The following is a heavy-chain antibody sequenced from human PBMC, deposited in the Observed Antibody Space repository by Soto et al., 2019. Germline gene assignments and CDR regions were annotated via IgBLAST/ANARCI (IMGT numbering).Heavy chain of an antibody. D-gene: IGHD4-17*01. Sequence: GGSLRLSCAASGFTFSSYAMHWVRQAPGKGLEWVAVISYDGSNKYYADSVKGRFTISRDNSKNTLYLQMNSLRAEDTAVYYCATAPTRYGDYDGGYFDYWGQGTLVTVSS. CDR2: ISYDGSNK. CDR1: GFTFSSYA. CDR3: ATAPTRYGDYDGGYFDY. J-gene: IGHJ4*02. V-gene: IGHV3-30-3*01.